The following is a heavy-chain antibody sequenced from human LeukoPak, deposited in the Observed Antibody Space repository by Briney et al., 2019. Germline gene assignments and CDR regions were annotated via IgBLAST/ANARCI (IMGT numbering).Heavy chain of an antibody. V-gene: IGHV3-30*03. CDR1: GFTFSSYG. D-gene: IGHD4-17*01. Sequence: GGSLRLSCAASGFTFSSYGMHWVRQAPGKGLEWVAVISYDGSNKYYADSVKGRFTISRDNSKNTLYLQMNSLRAEDTAVYYCARAVTTDTSYWGQGTLVTVSS. CDR3: ARAVTTDTSY. J-gene: IGHJ4*02. CDR2: ISYDGSNK.